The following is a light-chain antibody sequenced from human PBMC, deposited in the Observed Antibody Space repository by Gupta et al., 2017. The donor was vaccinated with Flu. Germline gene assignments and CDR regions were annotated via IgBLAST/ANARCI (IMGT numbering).Light chain of an antibody. CDR1: SSNILNNL. V-gene: IGLV1-44*01. J-gene: IGLJ3*02. CDR3: AVWDDSLNGWV. Sequence: SVLTPPPSASGTPGQRVTISCSGSSSNILNNLVNWYQQVPGTAPRLLIYSYNQRPSGVPDRFSGSKSGTSASLAISGLHSEDEAEYFCAVWDDSLNGWVFGGGTKLTVL. CDR2: SYN.